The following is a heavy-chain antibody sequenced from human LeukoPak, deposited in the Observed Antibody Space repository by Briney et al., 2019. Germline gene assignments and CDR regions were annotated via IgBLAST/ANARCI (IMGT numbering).Heavy chain of an antibody. D-gene: IGHD2-15*01. Sequence: GGSLRLSCAASGFTLSNYAMSWVRQGPGKGLEWVSAISGSGDSTYYADSVKGRFTISRDNSKNTLYLQMNSLRAEDTAVYYCAKVSRYCSGGSCYYHPFDYWGQGTLVTVSS. CDR3: AKVSRYCSGGSCYYHPFDY. CDR2: ISGSGDST. V-gene: IGHV3-23*01. J-gene: IGHJ4*02. CDR1: GFTLSNYA.